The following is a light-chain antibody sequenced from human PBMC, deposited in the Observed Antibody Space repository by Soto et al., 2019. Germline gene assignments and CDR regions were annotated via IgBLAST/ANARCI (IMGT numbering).Light chain of an antibody. CDR1: SSDVGGYNY. V-gene: IGLV2-11*01. J-gene: IGLJ1*01. CDR3: CSYAGSYTFPYV. Sequence: QSVLTQPASVSGSPGQSITISCTGTSSDVGGYNYVSWYQQHPGKAPKLMIYDVSNRPSGVPNRFSGSKSGNTASLTISGLQAEDEADYYCCSYAGSYTFPYVFGTGTKVTVL. CDR2: DVS.